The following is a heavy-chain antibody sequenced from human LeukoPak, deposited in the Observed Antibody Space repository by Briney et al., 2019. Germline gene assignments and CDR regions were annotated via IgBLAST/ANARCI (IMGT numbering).Heavy chain of an antibody. Sequence: GGSLRLSCAASEFTLSSYSLNWVRQAPGQGLEWVSSISSSSSYIYYADSVKGRFTISRDNAKNSLYLQMNSLRAEDTALYYCARPKISSSRNFDYWGQGTLVTVSS. CDR3: ARPKISSSRNFDY. V-gene: IGHV3-21*01. J-gene: IGHJ4*02. CDR1: EFTLSSYS. D-gene: IGHD6-13*01. CDR2: ISSSSSYI.